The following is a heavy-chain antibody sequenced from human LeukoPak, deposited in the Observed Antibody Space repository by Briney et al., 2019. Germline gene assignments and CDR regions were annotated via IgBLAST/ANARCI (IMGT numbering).Heavy chain of an antibody. Sequence: GGSLRLSCTASGFPFSSYAIYWVRQAPGKGLVWDARVHGDGYSISYADSVRGRFTISRDNAKDTLYLHMNSLRPEDTAVYYCATAQVGAPTDFWGQGTRVTVSS. J-gene: IGHJ4*02. D-gene: IGHD1-26*01. CDR3: ATAQVGAPTDF. V-gene: IGHV3-74*01. CDR2: VHGDGYSI. CDR1: GFPFSSYA.